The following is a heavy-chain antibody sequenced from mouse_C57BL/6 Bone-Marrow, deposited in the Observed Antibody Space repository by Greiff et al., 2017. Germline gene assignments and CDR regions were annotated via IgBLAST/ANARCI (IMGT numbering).Heavy chain of an antibody. CDR3: ARDPGYDGDYPY. V-gene: IGHV5-4*01. J-gene: IGHJ3*01. Sequence: EVQLQESGGGLAKPGGSLKLSCAASGFTFSSYAMSWVRQTPEQRLEWVANISNGGSYTYYPDNVKGRFTISKDNAKNNLYMQMSHLKSEDTAMYYCARDPGYDGDYPYWGQGTLVTVSA. CDR1: GFTFSSYA. D-gene: IGHD2-3*01. CDR2: ISNGGSYT.